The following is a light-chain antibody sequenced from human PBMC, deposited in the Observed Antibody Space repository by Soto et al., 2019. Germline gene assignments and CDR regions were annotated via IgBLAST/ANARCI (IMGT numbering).Light chain of an antibody. J-gene: IGKJ2*01. V-gene: IGKV1-8*01. CDR3: QQYYSYHT. CDR2: AAS. CDR1: QGISSD. Sequence: AIRMTQSPSSFSASTGDRVTITCRASQGISSDLAWYQQKPGKAPKLLIYAASTLQSGVPSRFSGSGSGTDFTLTISCLQSADFSTYYRQQYYSYHTFGQGTKLEIK.